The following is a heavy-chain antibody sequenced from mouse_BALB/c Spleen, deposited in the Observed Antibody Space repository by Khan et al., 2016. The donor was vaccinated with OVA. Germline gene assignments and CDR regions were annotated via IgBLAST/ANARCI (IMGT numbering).Heavy chain of an antibody. CDR1: GYSFTGYF. Sequence: VQLKQSGPELVKPGASVKISCKASGYSFTGYFMNWVMQSNGKSLEWIGRINPHIGETFYNQKFKGKATLTVDESSSTAHMELRSLASEDSAVYYCARKNGSDFDYWGQGTTLTVSS. CDR3: ARKNGSDFDY. D-gene: IGHD1-1*01. J-gene: IGHJ2*01. V-gene: IGHV1-20*02. CDR2: INPHIGET.